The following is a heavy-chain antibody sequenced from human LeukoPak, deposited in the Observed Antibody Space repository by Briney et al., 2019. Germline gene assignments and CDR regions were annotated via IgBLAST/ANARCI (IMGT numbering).Heavy chain of an antibody. Sequence: SETLSLTCTVSGGSISSYYGSWIRQPPGKGLEWIGYIYYSGSTNYNPSLKSRVTISVDTSKNQYSLKLNSVTAADTAVYYCARMGYYYDSSGYWEYLQHWGQGTLVTVSS. CDR3: ARMGYYYDSSGYWEYLQH. J-gene: IGHJ1*01. CDR2: IYYSGST. V-gene: IGHV4-59*01. CDR1: GGSISSYY. D-gene: IGHD3-22*01.